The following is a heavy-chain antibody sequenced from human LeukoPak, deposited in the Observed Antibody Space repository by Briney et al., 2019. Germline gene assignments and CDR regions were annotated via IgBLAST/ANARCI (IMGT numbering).Heavy chain of an antibody. Sequence: ASVKVSCKASGYTFTSYGISWVRQAPGQGLEWMGWISAYNGNTNYAQKLQGRVTMTTDTSTSTAYMELRSLRSDDTAVYYCAREPRFIAAAGSRENWFDPWGQGILVTVSS. CDR3: AREPRFIAAAGSRENWFDP. J-gene: IGHJ5*02. D-gene: IGHD6-13*01. CDR2: ISAYNGNT. V-gene: IGHV1-18*01. CDR1: GYTFTSYG.